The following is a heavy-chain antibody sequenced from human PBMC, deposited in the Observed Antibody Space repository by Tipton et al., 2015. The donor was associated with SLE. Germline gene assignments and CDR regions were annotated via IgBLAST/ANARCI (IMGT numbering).Heavy chain of an antibody. D-gene: IGHD3-22*01. J-gene: IGHJ2*01. CDR1: GGSFSGYY. V-gene: IGHV4-34*01. Sequence: LRLSCAVYGGSFSGYYWTWIRQPPGKGLEWIGEINHSGNTNYNPSLKSRVTISVDTSKNQFSLKLSSVTAADTAVYYCARGDYYDSSASPLYWYFDLWGRGTSVTVSS. CDR2: INHSGNT. CDR3: ARGDYYDSSASPLYWYFDL.